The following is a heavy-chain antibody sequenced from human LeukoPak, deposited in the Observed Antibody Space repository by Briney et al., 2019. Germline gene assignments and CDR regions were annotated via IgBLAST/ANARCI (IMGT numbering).Heavy chain of an antibody. CDR3: ARDLISSSSLINFDP. CDR2: IYTSGST. CDR1: GGSISSYY. Sequence: PSETLSLTCTVSGGSISSYYWSWLRQPAGKGLEWIGRIYTSGSTNYNPSLKSRVTMSVDTSKNQFSLKLSSVTAADTAVYYCARDLISSSSLINFDPWGQGTLVTVSS. J-gene: IGHJ5*02. V-gene: IGHV4-4*07. D-gene: IGHD6-6*01.